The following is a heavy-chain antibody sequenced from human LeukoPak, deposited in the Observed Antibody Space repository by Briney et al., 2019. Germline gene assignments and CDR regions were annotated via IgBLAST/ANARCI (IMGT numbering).Heavy chain of an antibody. D-gene: IGHD3-22*01. J-gene: IGHJ3*02. Sequence: SVKVSCKASGDSFTFTSHAITWVRQAPGQGLEWMGGFIPIYGSANYAQKFQGRVTIISDEATRTVYMELSSLRPEDSAVYYCAGFFYDNSGDTVDIWGQETMVTVSS. CDR3: AGFFYDNSGDTVDI. CDR2: FIPIYGSA. V-gene: IGHV1-69*01. CDR1: GDSFTFTSHA.